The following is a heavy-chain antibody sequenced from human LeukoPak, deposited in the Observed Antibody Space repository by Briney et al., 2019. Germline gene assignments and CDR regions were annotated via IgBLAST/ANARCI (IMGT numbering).Heavy chain of an antibody. CDR2: IYYSGST. V-gene: IGHV4-59*12. J-gene: IGHJ4*02. D-gene: IGHD3-9*01. CDR1: GGSISSYY. Sequence: SQTLSPTCTVSGGSISSYYWSWIRQPPGKGLEWIGYIYYSGSTYYIPSLKSRITISLDMSKNQYSLKLTSVTAADTAVYYCARDVGFFDIDYWGQGILVTVSS. CDR3: ARDVGFFDIDY.